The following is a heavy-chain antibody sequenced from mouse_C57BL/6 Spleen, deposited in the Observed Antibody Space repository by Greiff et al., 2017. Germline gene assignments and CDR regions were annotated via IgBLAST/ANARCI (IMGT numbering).Heavy chain of an antibody. J-gene: IGHJ2*01. Sequence: VQLVESGAELVKPGASVKISCKASGYAFSSYWMNWVKQRPGKGLEWIGQIYPGDGDTNYNGKFKGKATLTADKSSSTAYMQLSSLTSEDSAVYFCARSNWAYYFDYWGQGTTLTVSS. CDR2: IYPGDGDT. CDR1: GYAFSSYW. V-gene: IGHV1-80*01. D-gene: IGHD4-1*01. CDR3: ARSNWAYYFDY.